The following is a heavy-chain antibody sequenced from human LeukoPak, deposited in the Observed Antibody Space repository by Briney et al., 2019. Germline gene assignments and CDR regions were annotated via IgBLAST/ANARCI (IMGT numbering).Heavy chain of an antibody. CDR2: ISGSGGST. D-gene: IGHD1-26*01. V-gene: IGHV3-23*01. J-gene: IGHJ4*02. CDR3: ARGPKWELKLGC. Sequence: GGSLRLSCAASGFTFSSYAMSWVRQAPGKGLEWVSAISGSGGSTYYADSVKGRFTISRDNSKNTLYLQMNSLRAEDTAVYYCARGPKWELKLGCWGQGTLVTVSS. CDR1: GFTFSSYA.